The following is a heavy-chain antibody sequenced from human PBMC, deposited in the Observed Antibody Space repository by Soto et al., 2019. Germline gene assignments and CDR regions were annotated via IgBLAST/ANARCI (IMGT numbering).Heavy chain of an antibody. D-gene: IGHD4-17*01. Sequence: GGSLRLSCAASGFTFSYYAMSWVRQTPGKGLEWVSVISDSGTNTYYADSVKGRFTISRDNSKNTLHLQMNKLRAEDTAVYYCAKVGGYGDYGIFDYWGQGTLVTVSS. CDR3: AKVGGYGDYGIFDY. J-gene: IGHJ4*02. CDR1: GFTFSYYA. V-gene: IGHV3-23*01. CDR2: ISDSGTNT.